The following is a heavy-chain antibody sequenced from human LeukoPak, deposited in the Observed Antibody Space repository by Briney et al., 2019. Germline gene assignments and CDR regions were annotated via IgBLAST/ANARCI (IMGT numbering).Heavy chain of an antibody. V-gene: IGHV3-20*04. CDR1: GFSIGDYG. CDR3: AMKFSGDYYYMDV. Sequence: GGSLRLSCAASGFSIGDYGMSWVRQTPEKGLEWVSGITWNGGSTGYADSVKGRFTISRDNAMNSQYLQMNSLRAEDTALYYCAMKFSGDYYYMDVWGKGTTVTVSS. CDR2: ITWNGGST. D-gene: IGHD3-10*01. J-gene: IGHJ6*03.